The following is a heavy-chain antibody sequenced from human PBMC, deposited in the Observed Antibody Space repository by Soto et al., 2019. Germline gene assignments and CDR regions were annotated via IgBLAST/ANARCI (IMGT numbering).Heavy chain of an antibody. CDR2: IHYSGIT. CDR1: VGSISSYY. D-gene: IGHD7-27*01. CDR3: ARHPGASFDY. V-gene: IGHV4-59*01. J-gene: IGHJ4*02. Sequence: QVQLQESGPGLVKPSETLSLTCTVSVGSISSYYWSWLRQSPGKRLEWIGYIHYSGITKYNPSLKSRVTISLDTSKNQFSLKLSSVTAADSAVYYCARHPGASFDYWGQGTLVTVSS.